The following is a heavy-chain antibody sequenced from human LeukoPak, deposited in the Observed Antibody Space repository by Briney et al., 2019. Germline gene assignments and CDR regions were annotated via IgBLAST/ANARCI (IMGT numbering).Heavy chain of an antibody. CDR3: ARHGRGAAAGSDY. V-gene: IGHV4-59*08. CDR1: GGSISNYY. Sequence: SETLSLTCTVSGGSISNYYWSWIRQPPGKGLEWIGYIYYSGSTNYNPSIKSRVTISVDTSKNQFSLKLSSVTAADTAVYYCARHGRGAAAGSDYWGQGTLVTVSS. CDR2: IYYSGST. D-gene: IGHD6-13*01. J-gene: IGHJ4*02.